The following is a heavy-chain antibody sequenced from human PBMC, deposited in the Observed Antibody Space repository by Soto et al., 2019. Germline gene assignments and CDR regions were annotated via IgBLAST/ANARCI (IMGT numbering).Heavy chain of an antibody. J-gene: IGHJ4*02. D-gene: IGHD1-7*01. V-gene: IGHV1-69*06. CDR2: IIPIFGTA. Sequence: ASVKVACKASGGTFSSYAISWVRQAPGQGLEWMGGIIPIFGTANYAQKFQGRVTITADKSTSTAYMELSSLRSEDKAVYYCARGKNGTTSHHGYWGQGTLLTVSS. CDR1: GGTFSSYA. CDR3: ARGKNGTTSHHGY.